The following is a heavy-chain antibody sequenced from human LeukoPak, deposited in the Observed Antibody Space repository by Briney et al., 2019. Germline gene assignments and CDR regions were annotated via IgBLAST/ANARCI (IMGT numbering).Heavy chain of an antibody. D-gene: IGHD2-2*01. CDR1: GYTFTGYY. CDR3: ARVKDLIVPAAKVDPAFDI. V-gene: IGHV1-2*02. Sequence: ASVKVSCKASGYTFTGYYMHWVRQAPGQRLEWMGWINPNSGGTSYAQKFQGRVTMTRDTSISTAYMELSRLRSDDTAVYYCARVKDLIVPAAKVDPAFDIWGQGTMVTVSS. CDR2: INPNSGGT. J-gene: IGHJ3*02.